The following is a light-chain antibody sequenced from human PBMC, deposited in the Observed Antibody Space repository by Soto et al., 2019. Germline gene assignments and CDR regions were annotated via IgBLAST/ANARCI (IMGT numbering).Light chain of an antibody. CDR2: DAS. CDR1: QSVGSS. CDR3: QQYDNCPLT. V-gene: IGKV3-11*01. J-gene: IGKJ4*01. Sequence: EIVLTQAPATLSLSPGERATLSCRASQSVGSSLAWYQQKPGQAPRLLIYDASNRATGIPARFSGSGSGTDFTLTISSLQSEDFAVYYCQQYDNCPLTLGGGTKVDIK.